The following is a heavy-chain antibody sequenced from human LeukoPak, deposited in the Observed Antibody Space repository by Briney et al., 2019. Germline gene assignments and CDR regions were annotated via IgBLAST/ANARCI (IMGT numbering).Heavy chain of an antibody. CDR1: GGSISSYY. CDR2: IYYSGST. Sequence: PSETLSLTCTVSGGSISSYYWSWIRQPPGKGLEWIGYIYYSGSTNYNPSLKSRVTISVDTSKNQFSLKLSSVTAADTAVYYCARRLNYYDSSGFDYWGQGTLVTVSS. D-gene: IGHD3-22*01. V-gene: IGHV4-59*01. J-gene: IGHJ4*02. CDR3: ARRLNYYDSSGFDY.